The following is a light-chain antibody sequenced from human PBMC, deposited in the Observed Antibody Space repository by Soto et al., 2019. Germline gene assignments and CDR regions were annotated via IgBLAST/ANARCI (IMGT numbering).Light chain of an antibody. Sequence: EVVMTQSPATLSVSPGEGVTLSCRANQGIGDTLAWYQHKPGPTPRLLIYDTSTRATGVPARFSGSGSGTEFTLTINSLQAEDCAVYYCQQYYNWPRTFGQGTRLEIK. J-gene: IGKJ5*01. CDR3: QQYYNWPRT. V-gene: IGKV3-15*01. CDR2: DTS. CDR1: QGIGDT.